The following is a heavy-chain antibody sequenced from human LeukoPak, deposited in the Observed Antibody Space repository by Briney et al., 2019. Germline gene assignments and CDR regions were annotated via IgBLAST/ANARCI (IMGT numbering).Heavy chain of an antibody. CDR1: GFTFSSYW. CDR3: ARGYYSSSWYSGWFDP. V-gene: IGHV3-74*01. CDR2: INSDGSST. Sequence: GGSLTLSCAASGFTFSSYWMHWVRQAPGKGLVWVSRINSDGSSTSYADSVKGRFTISRDNAKNTLYLQMNSLRAEDTAVYYCARGYYSSSWYSGWFDPWGQGTLVTVSS. D-gene: IGHD6-13*01. J-gene: IGHJ5*02.